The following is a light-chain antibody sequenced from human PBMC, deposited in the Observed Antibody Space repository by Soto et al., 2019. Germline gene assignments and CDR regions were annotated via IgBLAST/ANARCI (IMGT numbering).Light chain of an antibody. CDR1: QSVRNN. Sequence: EIVMTQSPFTLSVSPGEGATLFCRASQSVRNNLAWYQQKPGLAPRLLIYAVSTRATVVPARFSGNGSETEFTLTISGLQSDDFALYYCEQYNEWPPWTFGQGTKVDIK. CDR2: AVS. V-gene: IGKV3-15*01. J-gene: IGKJ1*01. CDR3: EQYNEWPPWT.